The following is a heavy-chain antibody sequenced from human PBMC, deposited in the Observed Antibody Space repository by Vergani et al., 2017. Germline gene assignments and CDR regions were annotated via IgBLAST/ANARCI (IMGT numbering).Heavy chain of an antibody. CDR2: IIPIFGTA. D-gene: IGHD6-6*01. V-gene: IGHV1-69*01. Sequence: QVQLVQSGAEVKKPGASVKVSCKASGYTFTGYYMHWVRQAPGQGLEWMGGIIPIFGTANYAQKFQGRVTITADESTSTAYMELSSLRSEDTAVYYCARSYRAARRHLVYWGQGTLVTVSS. J-gene: IGHJ4*02. CDR3: ARSYRAARRHLVY. CDR1: GYTFTGYY.